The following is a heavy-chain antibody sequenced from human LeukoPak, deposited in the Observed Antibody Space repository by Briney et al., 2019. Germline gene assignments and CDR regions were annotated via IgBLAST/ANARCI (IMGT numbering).Heavy chain of an antibody. J-gene: IGHJ6*03. CDR2: IDYSGST. V-gene: IGHV4-59*02. CDR3: ARGSGTTGTIYMDV. D-gene: IGHD1-1*01. Sequence: SETLSLTCTVPGGSVRPYFWNWIRQSPGKGLEWLAFIDYSGSTSYNSSLNSRATISTDTSKSQFSLRLSSVTAADTAVYYCARGSGTTGTIYMDVWGKGITVTVSS. CDR1: GGSVRPYF.